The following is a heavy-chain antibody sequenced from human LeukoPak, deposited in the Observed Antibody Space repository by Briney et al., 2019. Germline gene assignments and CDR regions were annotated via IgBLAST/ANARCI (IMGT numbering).Heavy chain of an antibody. CDR3: AKFDVGAFGSWFDP. CDR2: ITSSGSTI. V-gene: IGHV3-11*01. CDR1: GFTFSDYY. J-gene: IGHJ5*02. D-gene: IGHD1-26*01. Sequence: GGSLTLSCTASGFTFSDYYMSWIRQAPGKGLGWVSYITSSGSTIYYADSVKGRFTISRDNAKNSLYLQMNSLRAEDTAVYYCAKFDVGAFGSWFDPWGQGTLVTVSS.